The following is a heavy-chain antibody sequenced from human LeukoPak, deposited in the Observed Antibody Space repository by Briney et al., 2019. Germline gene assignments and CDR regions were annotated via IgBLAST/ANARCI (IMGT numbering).Heavy chain of an antibody. J-gene: IGHJ4*02. V-gene: IGHV1-8*01. CDR2: MNPNSGNT. CDR1: GYTFTSYD. CDR3: ARTPPYYESSGYYSY. Sequence: ASVKVSCKASGYTFTSYDINWVRQAPGQGLEWMGWMNPNSGNTGYAQMFQGRVTMTRNTSISTAYMELSSLRSEDTAVYYCARTPPYYESSGYYSYWGQGTLVTVSS. D-gene: IGHD3-22*01.